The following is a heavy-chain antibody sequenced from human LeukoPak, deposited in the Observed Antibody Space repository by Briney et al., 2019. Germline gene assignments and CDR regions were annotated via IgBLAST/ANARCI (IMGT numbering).Heavy chain of an antibody. CDR2: INPNSGGT. D-gene: IGHD4-17*01. CDR1: GYIFTDYY. CDR3: ARESRTETDAFDI. V-gene: IGHV1-2*02. J-gene: IGHJ3*02. Sequence: ASVKVSCKASGYIFTDYYMHWVRQAPGQGLEWMGWINPNSGGTNYAQKFQGRVTMTRDTSISTAYMELSRLRSDDTAVYYCARESRTETDAFDIWGQGTMVTVSS.